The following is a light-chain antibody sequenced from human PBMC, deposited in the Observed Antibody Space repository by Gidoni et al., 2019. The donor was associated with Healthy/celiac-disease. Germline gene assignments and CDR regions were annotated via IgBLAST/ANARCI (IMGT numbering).Light chain of an antibody. J-gene: IGKJ2*03. CDR3: MQALQTPG. Sequence: DIVMTQSPLSLPVTPGEPASISCSSSQSLLHSNGYNYLDWYLQKPGQSPQLLIYLGSNRASGVPDRFSGSGSGTDFTLKISRVEAEDVGVYYCMQALQTPGFGQGTKLEIK. CDR1: QSLLHSNGYNY. V-gene: IGKV2-28*01. CDR2: LGS.